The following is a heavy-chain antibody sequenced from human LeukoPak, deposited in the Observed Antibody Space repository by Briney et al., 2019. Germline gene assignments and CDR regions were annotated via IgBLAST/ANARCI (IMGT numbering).Heavy chain of an antibody. CDR1: GYTFTGYY. D-gene: IGHD5-12*01. V-gene: IGHV1-2*02. CDR3: ARDLGGYSGYDSWFDP. J-gene: IGHJ5*02. CDR2: INPNSGGT. Sequence: GASVKVSCKASGYTFTGYYMHWVRQAPGQGLEWMGWINPNSGGTNYAQKFQGRVTMTRDTSISTAYMELSSLRSEDTAVYYCARDLGGYSGYDSWFDPWGQGTLVTVSS.